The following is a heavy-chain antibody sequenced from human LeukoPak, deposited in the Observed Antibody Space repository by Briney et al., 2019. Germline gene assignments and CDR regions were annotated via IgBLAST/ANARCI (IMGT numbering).Heavy chain of an antibody. CDR1: GFTFSSYA. Sequence: GGSLRLSCAASGFTFSSYAMHWVRQAPGKGLEWVAVISYDGSNKYYADSVKGRFTISRDNSKNTLYPQMNSLRAEDTAVYYCARGAASFDYWGQGTLVTVSS. CDR2: ISYDGSNK. J-gene: IGHJ4*02. CDR3: ARGAASFDY. V-gene: IGHV3-30-3*01. D-gene: IGHD6-25*01.